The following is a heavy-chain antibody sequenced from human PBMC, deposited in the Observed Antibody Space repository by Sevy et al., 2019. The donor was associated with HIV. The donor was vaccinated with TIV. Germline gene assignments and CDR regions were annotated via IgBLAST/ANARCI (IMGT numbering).Heavy chain of an antibody. D-gene: IGHD1-26*01. CDR2: INSDGSRT. Sequence: GGSLRLSCEASGFTFSTYWMHWVRQAPGKGLVWVSRINSDGSRTTYADSVKGRFTISRDNAKNTLYLQMNSLRAEDTAVYYCARDWELRRGSGSLNWGQGTLVTVSS. V-gene: IGHV3-74*01. J-gene: IGHJ4*02. CDR1: GFTFSTYW. CDR3: ARDWELRRGSGSLN.